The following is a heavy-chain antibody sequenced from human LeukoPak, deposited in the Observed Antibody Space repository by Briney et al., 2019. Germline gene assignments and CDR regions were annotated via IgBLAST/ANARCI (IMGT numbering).Heavy chain of an antibody. V-gene: IGHV3-23*01. J-gene: IGHJ4*02. D-gene: IGHD3-16*02. CDR1: GFTFSSYA. Sequence: GGSLRLSCAASGFTFSSYAMSWVRQAPGKGLEWVSAISGSGGSTYYADSVKGRFTISRDNSKNTLYLQMNSLRAEDTAVYYCAKGLFMITFEGVIGDYWGQGTLVTVSS. CDR3: AKGLFMITFEGVIGDY. CDR2: ISGSGGST.